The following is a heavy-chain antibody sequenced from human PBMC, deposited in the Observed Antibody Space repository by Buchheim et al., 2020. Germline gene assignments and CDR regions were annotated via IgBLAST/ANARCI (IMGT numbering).Heavy chain of an antibody. J-gene: IGHJ4*02. V-gene: IGHV1-3*01. CDR2: INGGNGKI. CDR1: GYTFTNYA. Sequence: QAQLVQSGAEVKKPGASVKVSCKSSGYTFTNYAIHWVRQAPGQGLECMGWINGGNGKIRYSQKFKDRPTITKDTSAAPVFMELSSLTSEDTAVYYCARDWMTSGFDNWGQGTL. CDR3: ARDWMTSGFDN. D-gene: IGHD4-17*01.